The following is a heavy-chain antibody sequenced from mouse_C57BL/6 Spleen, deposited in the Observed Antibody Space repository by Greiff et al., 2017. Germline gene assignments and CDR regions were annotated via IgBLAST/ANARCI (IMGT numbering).Heavy chain of an antibody. Sequence: QVQLQQPGAELVRPGSSVKLSCKASGYTFTSYWMHWVKQRPIQGLEWIGNIDPSDSETHYNQKFKDKATLTVDKSSSTAYMQLSSLTSEDSAVYYCAREGRAQYYFDYWGQGTTLTVSS. CDR1: GYTFTSYW. CDR3: AREGRAQYYFDY. J-gene: IGHJ2*01. D-gene: IGHD3-3*01. CDR2: IDPSDSET. V-gene: IGHV1-52*01.